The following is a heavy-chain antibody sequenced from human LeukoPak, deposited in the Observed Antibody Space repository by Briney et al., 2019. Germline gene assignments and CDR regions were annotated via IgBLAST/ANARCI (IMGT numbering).Heavy chain of an antibody. J-gene: IGHJ4*02. Sequence: ASVKVSCMASGYTFTSYAMHWVRQAPGQRLEWMGWINAGNGNTKYSQEFQGRVTITRDTSASTAYMELSSLRSEDMAVYYCARDRTRLGSRIVGATIGYWGQGTLGTVSS. CDR2: INAGNGNT. CDR3: ARDRTRLGSRIVGATIGY. CDR1: GYTFTSYA. V-gene: IGHV1-3*03. D-gene: IGHD1-26*01.